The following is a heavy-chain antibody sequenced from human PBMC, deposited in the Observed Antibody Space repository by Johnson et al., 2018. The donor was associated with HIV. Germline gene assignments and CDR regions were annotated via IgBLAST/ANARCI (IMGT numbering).Heavy chain of an antibody. J-gene: IGHJ3*02. D-gene: IGHD2-8*02. CDR2: IYSGGNT. V-gene: IGHV3-66*01. CDR1: GFTVSSNY. CDR3: ARDGYCTGGADQCAVDI. Sequence: VQLVESGGGVVQPGGSLRLSCAASGFTVSSNYMSWVRQAPGKGLEWVSVIYSGGNTYYADSVKGRFTISRDNSKNTLYLQMNSLRAEDTAVYYCARDGYCTGGADQCAVDIGGQGTMVTVSS.